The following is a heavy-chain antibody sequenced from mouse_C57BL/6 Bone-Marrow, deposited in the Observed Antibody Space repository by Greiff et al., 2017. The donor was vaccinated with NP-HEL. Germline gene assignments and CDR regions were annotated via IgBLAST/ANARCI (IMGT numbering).Heavy chain of an antibody. D-gene: IGHD2-4*01. V-gene: IGHV10-1*01. CDR3: ARQEDYDAYYFDY. Sequence: EVKLVESGGGLVQPKGSLKLSCAASGFSFNTYAMNWVRQAPGKGLEWVARIRSKSNNYATYYADSVKDRVTISRDDSESMLYQQMNNMKTEDTAMYYCARQEDYDAYYFDYWGKGTTLTVSS. CDR2: IRSKSNNYAT. J-gene: IGHJ2*01. CDR1: GFSFNTYA.